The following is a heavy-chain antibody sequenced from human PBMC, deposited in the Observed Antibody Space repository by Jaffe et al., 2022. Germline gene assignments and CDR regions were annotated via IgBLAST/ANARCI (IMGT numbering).Heavy chain of an antibody. V-gene: IGHV3-74*01. CDR1: GFTFGSYY. D-gene: IGHD2-8*01. CDR3: ARPGVSYAFDF. J-gene: IGHJ3*01. CDR2: ISNDGSST. Sequence: EVQLVESGGGLVQPGGSLRLSCAASGFTFGSYYMHWVRQAPGKGLVWVSRISNDGSSTTYADSVKGRITISRDNAKNTLYLQMNSLRAEDTAVYYCARPGVSYAFDFWGQGTMVTVSS.